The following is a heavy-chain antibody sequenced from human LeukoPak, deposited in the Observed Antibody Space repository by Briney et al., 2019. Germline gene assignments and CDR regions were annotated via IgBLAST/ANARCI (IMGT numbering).Heavy chain of an antibody. D-gene: IGHD3-22*01. CDR1: GYTFTSYD. CDR2: MNPNSGNT. CDR3: AMLVVPWLSGGDY. J-gene: IGHJ4*02. V-gene: IGHV1-8*01. Sequence: ASVKVSCKASGYTFTSYDINWVRQATGQGLEWMGWMNPNSGNTGYAQKFQGRVTMTRNTSISTAYMELSSLRSEDTAVYYCAMLVVPWLSGGDYWGQGTLVTVSS.